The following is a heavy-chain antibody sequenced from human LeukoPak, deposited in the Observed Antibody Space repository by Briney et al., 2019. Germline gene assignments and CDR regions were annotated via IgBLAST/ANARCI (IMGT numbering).Heavy chain of an antibody. D-gene: IGHD6-13*01. Sequence: SQTLSLTCTVSGGSISTGDYYWSWIRQPPGKGLEWVGYIYYSGSTYYNPSLKSRVTISVDTSKNQFSLKLSSVTAADTAVYYCARDYPGIAAAGRRGNWFDPWGQGTLVTVSS. CDR3: ARDYPGIAAAGRRGNWFDP. J-gene: IGHJ5*02. CDR2: IYYSGST. V-gene: IGHV4-30-4*01. CDR1: GGSISTGDYY.